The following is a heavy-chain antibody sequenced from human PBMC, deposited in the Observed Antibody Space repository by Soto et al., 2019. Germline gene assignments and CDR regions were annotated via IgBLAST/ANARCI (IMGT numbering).Heavy chain of an antibody. D-gene: IGHD4-17*01. CDR3: ARVARYYGGRPFDY. CDR1: GGTFSSYA. J-gene: IGHJ4*02. V-gene: IGHV1-69*01. Sequence: QVQLVQSGAEVKKPGSSVKVSCKASGGTFSSYAISWVRQAPGQGLEWMGGIIPIFGTANYAQKFQGRVTITADESTSTADMELSSLRSEDTAVYYCARVARYYGGRPFDYWGQGTLVTVSS. CDR2: IIPIFGTA.